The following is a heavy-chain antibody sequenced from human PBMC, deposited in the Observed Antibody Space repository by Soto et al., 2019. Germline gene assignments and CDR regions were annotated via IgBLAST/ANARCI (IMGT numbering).Heavy chain of an antibody. D-gene: IGHD3-10*01. Sequence: GGSLRLSCAASGFTFSSYSMNWVRQAPGKGLEWVSYISSSSSTIYYADSVKGRFTISRDNAKNSLYLQMNSLRAEDTAVYYCARDTVYGSGSYYNEDYYYYMDVWGKGTTVTVSS. CDR2: ISSSSSTI. V-gene: IGHV3-48*01. CDR3: ARDTVYGSGSYYNEDYYYYMDV. J-gene: IGHJ6*03. CDR1: GFTFSSYS.